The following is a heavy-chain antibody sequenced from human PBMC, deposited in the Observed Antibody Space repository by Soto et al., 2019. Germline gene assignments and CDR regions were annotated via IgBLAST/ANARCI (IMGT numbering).Heavy chain of an antibody. D-gene: IGHD3-16*02. CDR1: GYSFTSYW. J-gene: IGHJ4*02. Sequence: GESLNISCKGSGYSFTSYWISLVRQMPGKGLEWMGRIDPSDSYTNYGPSFQGHVTISADKSISTAYLQWSSLKASDTAMYYCARIITSQNIVTPFFDYWGQGTLVTVSS. V-gene: IGHV5-10-1*01. CDR3: ARIITSQNIVTPFFDY. CDR2: IDPSDSYT.